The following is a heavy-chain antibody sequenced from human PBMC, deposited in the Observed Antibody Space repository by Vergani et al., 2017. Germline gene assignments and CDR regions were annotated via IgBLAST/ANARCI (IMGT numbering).Heavy chain of an antibody. Sequence: QLQLQESGPALVKPSETLSLTCAVYAGSFSSYYWSWIRQPPGTGLEWIGEINHSGSTNYNPSLKSRVTVSVDTSKTQFSLKLRSVTAADTAVYYCARGWYGATTRRWFDPWGQGTLVTVSS. J-gene: IGHJ5*02. CDR2: INHSGST. V-gene: IGHV4-34*01. D-gene: IGHD5-24*01. CDR1: AGSFSSYY. CDR3: ARGWYGATTRRWFDP.